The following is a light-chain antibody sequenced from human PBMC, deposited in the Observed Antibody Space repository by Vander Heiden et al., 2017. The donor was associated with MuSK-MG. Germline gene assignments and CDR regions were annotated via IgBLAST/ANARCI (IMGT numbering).Light chain of an antibody. CDR1: SSDVGAYNY. V-gene: IGLV2-8*01. CDR2: EVT. Sequence: QSALTQPPSASGSPGQSVTISCTGTSSDVGAYNYVSWYQQHPGKVPKLILYEVTKRPSGVPDRFSGSKSGNTASLTVSGLQAEDEADYYCSSFGGAKVFGGGTRLTVL. CDR3: SSFGGAKV. J-gene: IGLJ2*01.